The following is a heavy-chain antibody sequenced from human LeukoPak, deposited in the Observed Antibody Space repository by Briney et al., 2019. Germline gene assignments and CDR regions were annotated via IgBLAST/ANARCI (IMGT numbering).Heavy chain of an antibody. V-gene: IGHV3-7*01. J-gene: IGHJ4*02. Sequence: GGSLRLSCAASGFTFSSYSMNWVRQAPGKGLEWVASISQDESHKYYLDSVKGRFTISRDNAKNSLFLQVNSLRVEDTAVYYCGGEPRSMAYWGQGTLVTVSS. D-gene: IGHD2-21*01. CDR1: GFTFSSYS. CDR2: ISQDESHK. CDR3: GGEPRSMAY.